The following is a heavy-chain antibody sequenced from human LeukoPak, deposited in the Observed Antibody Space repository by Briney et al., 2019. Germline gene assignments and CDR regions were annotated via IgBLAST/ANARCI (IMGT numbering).Heavy chain of an antibody. D-gene: IGHD2-15*01. CDR2: IWYDGSNK. CDR3: AKDHSPFSIVVVVAATLDY. J-gene: IGHJ4*02. V-gene: IGHV3-30*02. CDR1: GFTFSSHG. Sequence: PGGSLRLSCAVSGFTFSSHGMHWVRQAPGKGLEWVAIIWYDGSNKYYADSVKGRFTISRDNSKNTLYLQMNSLRAEDTAVYYCAKDHSPFSIVVVVAATLDYWGQGTLVTVSS.